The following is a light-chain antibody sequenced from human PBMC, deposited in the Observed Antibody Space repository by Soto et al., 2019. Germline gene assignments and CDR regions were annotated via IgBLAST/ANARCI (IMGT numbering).Light chain of an antibody. CDR1: SSDVGDYSF. Sequence: QSALTQPRSVSGSPGQSVAISCTGTSSDVGDYSFVSWYQQHPGKAPKLMTYDVSKRPSGVPDRFSGSKSGNTASLIISGLQTDDEADYYVCSYAANFLVLGGGTKLTVL. CDR3: CSYAANFLV. CDR2: DVS. V-gene: IGLV2-11*01. J-gene: IGLJ2*01.